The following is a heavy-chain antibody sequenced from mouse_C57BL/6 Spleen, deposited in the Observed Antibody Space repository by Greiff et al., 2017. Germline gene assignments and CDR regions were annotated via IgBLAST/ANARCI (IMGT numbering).Heavy chain of an antibody. CDR2: IYPGDGDT. J-gene: IGHJ3*01. D-gene: IGHD2-3*01. V-gene: IGHV1-80*01. CDR3: ARGGDDGSSWFAY. CDR1: GYAFSSYW. Sequence: VQLQQSGAELVKPGASVKISCKASGYAFSSYWMNWVKQRPGKGLAWIGQIYPGDGDTNHNGQFKGKAPLTADKSSSTAYMQRSSLTSEDSAVYFRARGGDDGSSWFAYWGQGTLVTVSA.